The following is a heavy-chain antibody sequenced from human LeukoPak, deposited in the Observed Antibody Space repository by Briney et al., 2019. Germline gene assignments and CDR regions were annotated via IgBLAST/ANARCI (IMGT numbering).Heavy chain of an antibody. CDR3: VRDLLVFDS. Sequence: GGSLRLSCAAAGFKFDDYGMSWVRQAPGKGLEWVSGIHWSGGGTGYADSVKGRFTISRDNAKNSLYLQMNSLRAEDTALYYCVRDLLVFDSWGQGTLVTVSS. D-gene: IGHD2-15*01. CDR1: GFKFDDYG. CDR2: IHWSGGGT. V-gene: IGHV3-20*04. J-gene: IGHJ4*02.